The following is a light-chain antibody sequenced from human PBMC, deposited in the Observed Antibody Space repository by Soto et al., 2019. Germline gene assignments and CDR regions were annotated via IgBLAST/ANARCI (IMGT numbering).Light chain of an antibody. J-gene: IGKJ2*01. Sequence: DIVMTQSPDSLAVSLGERATINCKSSQSVLYSSNNKNYLAWYQQKPGQPPKLLIYWASTRESGVPDRFSGSGSGTDFTLTISSLQAEDVAVYYCQQYYTFGQGTNLEIK. CDR2: WAS. V-gene: IGKV4-1*01. CDR3: QQYYT. CDR1: QSVLYSSNNKNY.